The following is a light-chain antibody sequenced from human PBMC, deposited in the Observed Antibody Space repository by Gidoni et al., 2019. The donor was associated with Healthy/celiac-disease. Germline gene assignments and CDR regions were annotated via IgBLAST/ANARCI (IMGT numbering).Light chain of an antibody. V-gene: IGKV1-5*01. CDR3: QQYNSYSPWT. CDR2: DAS. CDR1: QSIRSR. J-gene: IGKJ1*01. Sequence: DIQMTQTPTTLSASVGDRVTITCRASQSIRSRLAWYQQKPGKHPKLLIYDASSLVSGVPSRFRGSGSWTEFSLTIISLQPDDFAPYYCQQYNSYSPWTFGQXTKVEIK.